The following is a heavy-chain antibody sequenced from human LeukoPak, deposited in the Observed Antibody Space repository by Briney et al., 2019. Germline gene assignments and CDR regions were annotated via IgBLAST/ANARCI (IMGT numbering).Heavy chain of an antibody. Sequence: GGSLRLSCAASGFTFRSYAMSWVRQAPGKGLEWVSTISGSGGSTYYADSVKGRFTISRDNSKNTLYLQMNSLRAEDTAVYYCAKIPRRHCSSTSCLYFDYWGQGTLVTVSS. J-gene: IGHJ4*02. V-gene: IGHV3-23*01. D-gene: IGHD2-2*01. CDR1: GFTFRSYA. CDR3: AKIPRRHCSSTSCLYFDY. CDR2: ISGSGGST.